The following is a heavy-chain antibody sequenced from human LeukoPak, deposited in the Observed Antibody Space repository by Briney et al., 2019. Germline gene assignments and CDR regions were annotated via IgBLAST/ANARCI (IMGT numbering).Heavy chain of an antibody. J-gene: IGHJ4*02. CDR3: ARGTRYSYIFDY. CDR1: GGSFNGYY. CDR2: INHSGST. Sequence: SETLSLTCVVYGGSFNGYYWSWIRQPPGKGLEWIGEINHSGSTNYNPSLKSRVTISVDTSKNQFSLKLSSVTAADTAVYYCARGTRYSYIFDYWGQGTLVTVSS. D-gene: IGHD5-18*01. V-gene: IGHV4-34*01.